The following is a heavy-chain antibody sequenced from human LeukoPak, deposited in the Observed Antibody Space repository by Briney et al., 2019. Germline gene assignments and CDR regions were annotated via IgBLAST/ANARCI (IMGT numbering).Heavy chain of an antibody. V-gene: IGHV4-59*08. J-gene: IGHJ5*02. Sequence: SETLSLTCTVSGGSISSYYWSWIRQPPGKGLEWIGYIYYSGSTNYNPSLRSRVTISVDTSKNQFSLKLSSVTAADTAVYYCARVAAAGTEYNWFDPWGQGTLVTVSS. CDR3: ARVAAAGTEYNWFDP. CDR2: IYYSGST. D-gene: IGHD6-13*01. CDR1: GGSISSYY.